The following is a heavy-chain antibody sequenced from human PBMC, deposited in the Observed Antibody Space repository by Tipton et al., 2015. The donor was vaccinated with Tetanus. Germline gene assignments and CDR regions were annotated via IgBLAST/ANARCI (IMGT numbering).Heavy chain of an antibody. CDR3: ARVLRYSAAGGWDDAFDI. CDR2: IYGRGST. CDR1: GGSTHGFY. Sequence: LSLTCTVSGGSTHGFYWTWIRQSAGKGLEWIGRIYGRGSTNYNPSLKSRVAMSMDTSRNQFSLTLTSVTVADTAFYFCARVLRYSAAGGWDDAFDIWGQGTLVTVSS. V-gene: IGHV4-4*07. D-gene: IGHD2-21*01. J-gene: IGHJ3*02.